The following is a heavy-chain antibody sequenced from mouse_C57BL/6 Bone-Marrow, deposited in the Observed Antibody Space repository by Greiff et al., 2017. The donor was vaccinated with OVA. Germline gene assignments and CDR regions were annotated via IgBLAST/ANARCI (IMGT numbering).Heavy chain of an antibody. CDR3: AGPGSNSSCY. V-gene: IGHV5-6*01. CDR2: ISSGGSYT. Sequence: EVMLVESGGDLVKPGGSLKLSCAASGFTFSSYGMPWVRQTPDKRLEWVATISSGGSYTYYPDSVKGRFTISRDNAKNTLYLQMSSLKSEDTAMYYCAGPGSNSSCYWGQGTSVTVSS. J-gene: IGHJ4*01. D-gene: IGHD2-5*01. CDR1: GFTFSSYG.